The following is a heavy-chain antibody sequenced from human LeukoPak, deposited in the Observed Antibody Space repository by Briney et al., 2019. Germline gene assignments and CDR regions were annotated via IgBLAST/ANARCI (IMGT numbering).Heavy chain of an antibody. CDR3: ARGNVRPSGDFDY. CDR1: GYTFTSYY. D-gene: IGHD1-1*01. J-gene: IGHJ4*02. Sequence: EASVKVSCKASGYTFTSYYMHWVRQAPGQGLEWMGIINPSGGSTSYAQKFQGRVTMTTDTSTSTAYIELRSLRSDDTAVYYCARGNVRPSGDFDYWGQGTLVTVSS. V-gene: IGHV1-46*01. CDR2: INPSGGST.